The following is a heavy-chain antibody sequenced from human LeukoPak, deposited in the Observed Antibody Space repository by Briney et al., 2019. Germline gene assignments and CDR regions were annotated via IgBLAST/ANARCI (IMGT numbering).Heavy chain of an antibody. D-gene: IGHD3-10*02. J-gene: IGHJ5*02. CDR2: MRSGDGDT. CDR3: VREITMSGGFDP. CDR1: GFTFSNYA. V-gene: IGHV3-23*01. Sequence: GGSLRLSCVASGFTFSNYAMSWVRQAPGKGLEWVAVMRSGDGDTTYADSVRGRFTISRDNSKNRLDLQMNSLRPEDTAVYYCVREITMSGGFDPWGQGTLVTVSS.